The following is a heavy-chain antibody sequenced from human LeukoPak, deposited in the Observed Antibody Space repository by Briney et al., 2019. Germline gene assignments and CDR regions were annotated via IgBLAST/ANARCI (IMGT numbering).Heavy chain of an antibody. D-gene: IGHD3-10*01. CDR2: IYYSGST. CDR3: ARVKGREGSTVIIDY. V-gene: IGHV4-59*01. Sequence: SETLSLTCTVSGGSISSYYWSWIRQPPGKGLEWIGYIYYSGSTNHNPSLKSRVTISVDTSKNQFSLKLSSVTAADTAVYYCARVKGREGSTVIIDYWGQGTLVTVSS. CDR1: GGSISSYY. J-gene: IGHJ4*02.